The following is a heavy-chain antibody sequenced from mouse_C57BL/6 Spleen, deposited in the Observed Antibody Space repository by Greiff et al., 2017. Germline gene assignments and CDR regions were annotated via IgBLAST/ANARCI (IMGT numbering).Heavy chain of an antibody. CDR1: GFTFSDYG. J-gene: IGHJ2*01. CDR2: ISSGSSTI. V-gene: IGHV5-17*01. Sequence: EVKLVESGGGLVKPGGSLKLSCAASGFTFSDYGMHWVRQAPEKGLEWVAYISSGSSTIYYADTVKGRFTISRDNAKNTLFLQMTSLRSEDTAMYYCARKALTTVVAHFDYWGQGTTLTVSS. CDR3: ARKALTTVVAHFDY. D-gene: IGHD1-1*01.